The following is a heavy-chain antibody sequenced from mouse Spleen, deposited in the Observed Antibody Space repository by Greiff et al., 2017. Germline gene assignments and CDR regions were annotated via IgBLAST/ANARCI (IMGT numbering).Heavy chain of an antibody. D-gene: IGHD1-2*01. J-gene: IGHJ2*01. CDR1: GYTFTSYG. V-gene: IGHV1-81*01. CDR2: IYPRSGNT. CDR3: ARERITTAQGSDY. Sequence: QLQQSGAELARPGASVKLSCKASGYTFTSYGISWVKQRTGQGLEWIGEIYPRSGNTYYNEKFKGKATLTADKSSSTAYMELRSLTSEDTAVYYCARERITTAQGSDYWGQGTTLTVSS.